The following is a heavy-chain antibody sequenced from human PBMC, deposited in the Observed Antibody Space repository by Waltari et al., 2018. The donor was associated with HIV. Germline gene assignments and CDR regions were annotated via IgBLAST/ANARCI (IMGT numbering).Heavy chain of an antibody. CDR1: GLKLASYS. CDR2: ISWNSGTI. CDR3: AKVGMTAVTSYAIDI. Sequence: EVQLVESGGGLVQPGGDLSLSCAADGLKLASYSIHWVRQAPGKGLEWVSGISWNSGTIGYADSVKGRFTISRDNAKNSLSLQVNSLRAEDTALYYCAKVGMTAVTSYAIDIWGQGTMVTVSS. V-gene: IGHV3-9*01. D-gene: IGHD4-17*01. J-gene: IGHJ3*02.